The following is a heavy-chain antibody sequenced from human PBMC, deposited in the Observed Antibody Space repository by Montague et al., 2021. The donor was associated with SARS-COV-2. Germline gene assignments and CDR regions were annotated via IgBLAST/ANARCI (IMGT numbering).Heavy chain of an antibody. D-gene: IGHD5-12*01. CDR1: GASIRDYY. V-gene: IGHV4-59*01. CDR2: IYESGST. CDR3: ARDRGLSGFYGYDPLYFYGMDV. Sequence: SETLSLTCTVSGASIRDYYWSWIRQPPGKGLEWIGYIYESGSTKSNPSLTSRLIMSVDTSRNQFSLTLSSVTTADTAVYYCARDRGLSGFYGYDPLYFYGMDVWGQGTTVIGSS. J-gene: IGHJ6*02.